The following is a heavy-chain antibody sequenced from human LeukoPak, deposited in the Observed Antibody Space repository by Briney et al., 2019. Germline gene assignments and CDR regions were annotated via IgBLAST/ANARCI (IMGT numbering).Heavy chain of an antibody. D-gene: IGHD5-18*01. J-gene: IGHJ6*03. CDR2: ISAYNGNT. V-gene: IGHV1-18*01. Sequence: ASVKVSCKASGYTLTSYGISWVRQAPGQGLEWMGWISAYNGNTNYAQKLQGRVTMTTDTSTSTAYMELRSLRSDDTAVYYCARYSNYYYYMDVWGKGTTVTVSS. CDR1: GYTLTSYG. CDR3: ARYSNYYYYMDV.